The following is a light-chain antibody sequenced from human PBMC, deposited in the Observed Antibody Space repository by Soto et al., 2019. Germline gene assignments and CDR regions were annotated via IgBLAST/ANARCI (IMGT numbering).Light chain of an antibody. CDR3: CSYAGAFTYV. CDR1: SSDVGGYSY. CDR2: DVS. Sequence: QSVLTQPRSLSGSPGHSVTISCTGTSSDVGGYSYVSWYQQHPGKAPKLIISDVSKRPSGVPDRFSGSKFGNTASLTISGLQAEDEADYYCCSYAGAFTYVFGSGTKVTVL. J-gene: IGLJ1*01. V-gene: IGLV2-11*01.